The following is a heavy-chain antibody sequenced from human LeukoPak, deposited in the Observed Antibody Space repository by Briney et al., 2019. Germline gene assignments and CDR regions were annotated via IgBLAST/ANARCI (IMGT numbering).Heavy chain of an antibody. V-gene: IGHV3-30*18. D-gene: IGHD5-18*01. CDR3: AKSGYSYGNFDY. CDR2: ISYDGSNK. J-gene: IGHJ4*02. Sequence: PGRSLRLSCAASGFTFSSYGMHWVRQAPGKGLEWVAVISYDGSNKYYADSVKGRFTISRNNSKNTLYLQMNSLRAEDTAVYYCAKSGYSYGNFDYWGQGTLVTVSS. CDR1: GFTFSSYG.